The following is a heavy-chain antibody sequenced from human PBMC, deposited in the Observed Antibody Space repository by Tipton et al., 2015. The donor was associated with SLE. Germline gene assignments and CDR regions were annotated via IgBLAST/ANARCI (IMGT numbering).Heavy chain of an antibody. CDR3: ARDGSSSGDYFDY. D-gene: IGHD6-6*01. Sequence: SLRLSCAASGFTFSSCGMHWVRQAPGKGLEWVALIWYDGSSKYYADSVKGRFTISRDNSKNTLYLQMNSLRAEDTAVYFCARDGSSSGDYFDYWGQGTLVTVSS. V-gene: IGHV3-33*01. CDR2: IWYDGSSK. CDR1: GFTFSSCG. J-gene: IGHJ4*02.